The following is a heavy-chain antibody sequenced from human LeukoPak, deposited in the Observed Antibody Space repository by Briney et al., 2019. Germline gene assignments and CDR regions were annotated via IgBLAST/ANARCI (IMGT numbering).Heavy chain of an antibody. Sequence: SETLSLTCTVSGGSVSTSSYSWGWIRQPPGRGLEWIGSIYYSGSTNYNPSLKSRVTISVDTSKNQFSLKLSSVTAADTAVYYCASEAASSGVRTYYFDYWGQGTLVTVSS. V-gene: IGHV4-39*07. J-gene: IGHJ4*02. D-gene: IGHD3-16*01. CDR1: GGSVSTSSYS. CDR3: ASEAASSGVRTYYFDY. CDR2: IYYSGST.